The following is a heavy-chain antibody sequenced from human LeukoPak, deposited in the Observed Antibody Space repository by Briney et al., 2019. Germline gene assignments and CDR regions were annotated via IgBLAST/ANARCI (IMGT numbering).Heavy chain of an antibody. V-gene: IGHV1-2*02. CDR3: ARGKGMTMVQGVINY. CDR1: GYTFTGYY. Sequence: ASVKVSCKASGYTFTGYYMHWVRQAPEQGLEWMRWINPNSGGTSYAQKFQGRVTMTRDTSISTAYMELSRLISDDTAVYYCARGKGMTMVQGVINYWGQGTLVTVSS. D-gene: IGHD3-10*01. J-gene: IGHJ4*02. CDR2: INPNSGGT.